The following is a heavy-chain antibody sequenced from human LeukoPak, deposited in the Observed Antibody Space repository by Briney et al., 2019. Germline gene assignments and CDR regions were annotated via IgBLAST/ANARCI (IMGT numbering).Heavy chain of an antibody. V-gene: IGHV3-7*01. Sequence: GGSLRLSCAVSGITFSNYWMSWVRRAPGKGLEGVANMKHDGNEKYYVDSVKGRFTISRDNAQNSLYLQMNNLRAEDTAVYYCARDLGHSGYDLYDYWGQGTLVTVSS. CDR3: ARDLGHSGYDLYDY. J-gene: IGHJ4*02. D-gene: IGHD5-12*01. CDR1: GITFSNYW. CDR2: MKHDGNEK.